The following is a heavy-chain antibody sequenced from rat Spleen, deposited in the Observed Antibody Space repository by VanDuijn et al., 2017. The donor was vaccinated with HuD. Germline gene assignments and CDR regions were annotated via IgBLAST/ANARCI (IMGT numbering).Heavy chain of an antibody. CDR1: GFSLTSNG. D-gene: IGHD1-2*01. Sequence: QVQLKESGPGLVQPSQTLSLTCTVSGFSLTSNGVNWVRQPPGKGLEWIAAISSGGDTYYSSALNSRLSISRDTSKNQVFLEMNSLQTEDTATYFCANYRSHRGLSYWGQGTLVTVSS. CDR3: ANYRSHRGLSY. V-gene: IGHV2S12*01. J-gene: IGHJ3*01. CDR2: ISSGGDT.